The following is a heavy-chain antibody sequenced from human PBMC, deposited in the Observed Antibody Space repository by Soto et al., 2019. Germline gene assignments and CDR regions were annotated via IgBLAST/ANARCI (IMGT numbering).Heavy chain of an antibody. J-gene: IGHJ6*02. CDR2: IYSGGST. V-gene: IGHV3-53*01. Sequence: PGGSLRLSCAASGFTVSSNYMSWVRQAPGKGLEWVSVIYSGGSTYYADSVKGRFTISRDNSKNTLYLQMNSLRAEDTAVYYCATPGGVDYYYYYGMDVWGQGTTVTVSS. CDR3: ATPGGVDYYYYYGMDV. CDR1: GFTVSSNY.